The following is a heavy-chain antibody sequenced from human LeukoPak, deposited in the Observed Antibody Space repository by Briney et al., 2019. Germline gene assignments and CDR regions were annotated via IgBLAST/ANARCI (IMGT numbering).Heavy chain of an antibody. CDR3: AREGTAMVSFDY. Sequence: PGGSLRLSCAASGFTFSSYEMNWARQAPGKGLEWVSYISSGGNTIYYADPVKGRFTISRDNAKNSLYLQMNSLRAEDTAVYYCAREGTAMVSFDYWGQGTLVTVSS. CDR1: GFTFSSYE. J-gene: IGHJ4*02. D-gene: IGHD5-18*01. CDR2: ISSGGNTI. V-gene: IGHV3-48*03.